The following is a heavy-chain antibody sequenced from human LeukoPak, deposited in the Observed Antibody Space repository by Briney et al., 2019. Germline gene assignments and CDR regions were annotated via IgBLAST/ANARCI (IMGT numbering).Heavy chain of an antibody. D-gene: IGHD1-14*01. CDR2: IYYTGGET. CDR3: ARQPGGTAAFDI. J-gene: IGHJ3*02. CDR1: GGSINSYY. Sequence: TSETLSLTCTVSGGSINSYYWSWIRQPPGKGLEWIGYIYYTGGETNYNPSLKSRLTISVDTSKNQFSLMLTSVTAADTAVYYCARQPGGTAAFDIWAQGTMVTVSS. V-gene: IGHV4-59*08.